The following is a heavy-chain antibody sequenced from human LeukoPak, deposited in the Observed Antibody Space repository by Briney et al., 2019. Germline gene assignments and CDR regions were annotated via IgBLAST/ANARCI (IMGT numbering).Heavy chain of an antibody. Sequence: ASVKVSCKASGYTFTTYYMHWVRQAPGQGLEWMGIISPSGSSTTYAQKFQGRVTMTRDTSTSTAYMELRSLRSEDTAVYYCARGITGTTFAFDIWGQGTMVTVSS. CDR2: ISPSGSST. V-gene: IGHV1-46*01. D-gene: IGHD1-20*01. J-gene: IGHJ3*02. CDR1: GYTFTTYY. CDR3: ARGITGTTFAFDI.